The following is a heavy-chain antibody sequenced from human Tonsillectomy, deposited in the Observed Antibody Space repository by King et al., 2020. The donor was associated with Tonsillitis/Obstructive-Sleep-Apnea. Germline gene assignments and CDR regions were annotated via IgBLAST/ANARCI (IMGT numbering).Heavy chain of an antibody. J-gene: IGHJ4*02. CDR1: GFTFSSYA. Sequence: VQLVESGGGVVQPGRSLRVSCAASGFTFSSYAMHWVRQAPGKGLEWVAVISYDGSKKYYADSVKGRFTMSRDNSKNTLYLQMNSLRSEDMAVYYCGGDVGSNAWYGAIDYWGQGTLVTVSS. D-gene: IGHD6-19*01. CDR3: GGDVGSNAWYGAIDY. CDR2: ISYDGSKK. V-gene: IGHV3-30*04.